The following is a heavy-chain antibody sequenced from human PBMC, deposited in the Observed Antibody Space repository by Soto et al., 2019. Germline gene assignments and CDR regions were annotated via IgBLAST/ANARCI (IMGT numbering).Heavy chain of an antibody. V-gene: IGHV1-46*01. Sequence: QVQLVQSGAEVKEPGASVKVSCKASGYPFTTSHMHWVRQAPGQGLEWMAIIHPIAADTRYAQKFQGRITPTADTSTSTMYMELSSLRAEDTAVYYCARDSGAWSVDYWGQGTLVTVSS. J-gene: IGHJ4*02. CDR2: IHPIAADT. D-gene: IGHD3-3*01. CDR1: GYPFTTSH. CDR3: ARDSGAWSVDY.